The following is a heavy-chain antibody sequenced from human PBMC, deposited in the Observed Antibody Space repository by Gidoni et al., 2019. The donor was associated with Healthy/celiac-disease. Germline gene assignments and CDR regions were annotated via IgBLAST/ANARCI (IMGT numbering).Heavy chain of an antibody. J-gene: IGHJ4*02. V-gene: IGHV2-5*01. Sequence: QITLKESGPTLVKPTQTLTLTCTFSGFSLSTSGVGVGWIRQPPGKALEWLALIYWNDDKRYSPSLKSRLTITKDTSKNQVVLTMTNMDPVDTATYYCAHRRWAPPDWSPSYFDYWGQGTLVTVSS. CDR1: GFSLSTSGVG. CDR3: AHRRWAPPDWSPSYFDY. CDR2: IYWNDDK. D-gene: IGHD3-9*01.